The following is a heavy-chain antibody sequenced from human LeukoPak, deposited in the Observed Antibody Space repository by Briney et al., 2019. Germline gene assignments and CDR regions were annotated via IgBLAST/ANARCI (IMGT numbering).Heavy chain of an antibody. D-gene: IGHD4-11*01. CDR1: GYTFTSYG. Sequence: ASVKVSCKASGYTFTSYGISWVRQAPGQGLEWMGRIIPILGIANYAQKFQGRVTITADKSTSTAYMELSSLRSEDTAVYYCARATTVTPVGYFDYWGQGTLVTVSS. V-gene: IGHV1-69*04. CDR3: ARATTVTPVGYFDY. J-gene: IGHJ4*02. CDR2: IIPILGIA.